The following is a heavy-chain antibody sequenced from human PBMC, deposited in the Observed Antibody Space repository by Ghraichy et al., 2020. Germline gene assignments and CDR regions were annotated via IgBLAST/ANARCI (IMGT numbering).Heavy chain of an antibody. J-gene: IGHJ6*02. CDR2: IYSGGLT. D-gene: IGHD3-10*01. CDR3: ERDDTYGSENGDDYYFGMDV. CDR1: GFNVSSNY. V-gene: IGHV3-53*01. Sequence: GGSLRLSCAASGFNVSSNYINWVRQAPGKGLEWVSAIYSGGLTYYTDSVKGRFTISRDASKNTVSLHMSSLRVEDTAVYYCERDDTYGSENGDDYYFGMDVWGQGATVTVTS.